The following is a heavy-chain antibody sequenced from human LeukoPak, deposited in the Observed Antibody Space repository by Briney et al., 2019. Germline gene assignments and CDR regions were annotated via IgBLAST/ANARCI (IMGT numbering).Heavy chain of an antibody. J-gene: IGHJ5*02. CDR1: GYTFTSYD. Sequence: VASVKVSCKASGYTFTSYDINWVRQATGQGLEWMGWMNPNSGNTGYAQKFQGRVTMTRNTSISTAYMELSSLRSEDTAVYYCARDGSGWEGYWFDPWGQGTLVTVSS. CDR2: MNPNSGNT. CDR3: ARDGSGWEGYWFDP. V-gene: IGHV1-8*01. D-gene: IGHD6-19*01.